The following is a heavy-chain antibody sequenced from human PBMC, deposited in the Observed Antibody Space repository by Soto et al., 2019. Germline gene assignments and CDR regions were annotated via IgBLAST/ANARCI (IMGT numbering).Heavy chain of an antibody. D-gene: IGHD2-2*01. J-gene: IGHJ4*02. CDR1: GFTFSSYG. CDR2: IWYDGSNK. Sequence: QVQLVESGGGVVQPGRSLTLSCAASGFTFSSYGMHWVRQAPGKGLEWVAVIWYDGSNKYYADSVKGRFTISRDNSKNTLYLQMNSLRAEDTAVYYCAREHIVVVPAAAYFDYWGQGTLVTVSS. CDR3: AREHIVVVPAAAYFDY. V-gene: IGHV3-33*01.